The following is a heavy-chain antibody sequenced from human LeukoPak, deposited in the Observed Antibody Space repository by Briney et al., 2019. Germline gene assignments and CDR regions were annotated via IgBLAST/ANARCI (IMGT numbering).Heavy chain of an antibody. CDR3: ARQGGSYRYYYYYYMDV. V-gene: IGHV4-59*01. Sequence: SETLSLTCTVSGGSISNKYWSWIRQPPGKGLEWIGYIYYSGSTNYNPSLKSRVTISVDTSKNQFSLKLSSVTAADTAVYYCARQGGSYRYYYYYYMDVWGKGTTVTVSS. D-gene: IGHD1-26*01. CDR2: IYYSGST. J-gene: IGHJ6*03. CDR1: GGSISNKY.